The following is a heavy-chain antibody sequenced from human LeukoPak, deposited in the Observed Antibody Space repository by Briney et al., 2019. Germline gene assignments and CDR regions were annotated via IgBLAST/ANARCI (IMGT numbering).Heavy chain of an antibody. CDR1: GYTFTSYG. Sequence: GASVKVSCKASGYTFTSYGISWVRQAPGQGLEWMGWINPNSGGTNYAQKFQGRVTMTRDTSISTAYMELSRLRSDDTAVYYCARGLAVGLDPWGQGTLVTVSS. D-gene: IGHD6-19*01. CDR2: INPNSGGT. CDR3: ARGLAVGLDP. J-gene: IGHJ5*02. V-gene: IGHV1-2*02.